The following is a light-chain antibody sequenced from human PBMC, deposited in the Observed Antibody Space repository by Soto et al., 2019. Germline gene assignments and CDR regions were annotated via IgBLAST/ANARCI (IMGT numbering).Light chain of an antibody. V-gene: IGLV2-8*01. Sequence: QSVLTQPPSASGSPGQSVSISCTGTSSDVGGYNYVSWYQQHPGKAPKLMIYEVNQRPSGVPDRFSGSKSGNTASLTVSGLQAEDEADYYCSSSAGSSNVFGTGTPLTVL. CDR2: EVN. J-gene: IGLJ6*01. CDR3: SSSAGSSNV. CDR1: SSDVGGYNY.